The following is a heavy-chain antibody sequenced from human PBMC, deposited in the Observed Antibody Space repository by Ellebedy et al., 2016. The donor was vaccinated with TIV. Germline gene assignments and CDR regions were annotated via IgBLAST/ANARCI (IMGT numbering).Heavy chain of an antibody. V-gene: IGHV1-18*01. CDR2: ISAYNGNT. CDR3: ATKGAELTALGF. Sequence: AASVKVSCKASGYTFTSYGISWVRQAPGQGLEWMGWISAYNGNTYYAQKLQSRVTLTIDTSTSTAYMELRSLRSDDTALYYCATKGAELTALGFWGRGTLVTVSS. CDR1: GYTFTSYG. D-gene: IGHD1-14*01. J-gene: IGHJ4*02.